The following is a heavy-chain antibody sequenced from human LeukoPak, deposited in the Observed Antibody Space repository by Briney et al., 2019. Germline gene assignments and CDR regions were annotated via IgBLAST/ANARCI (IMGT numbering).Heavy chain of an antibody. V-gene: IGHV3-23*01. CDR3: ARALVDVSY. Sequence: PGGSLRLSCAASGFTFSSYAMSWVRQAPGKGLEWVSAISGSGGSTNYADSVMGRFTISRDNSKNTLYLQLNSLSADDTAVYYCARALVDVSYWGQGTLVTVSS. CDR2: ISGSGGST. J-gene: IGHJ4*02. D-gene: IGHD2-8*02. CDR1: GFTFSSYA.